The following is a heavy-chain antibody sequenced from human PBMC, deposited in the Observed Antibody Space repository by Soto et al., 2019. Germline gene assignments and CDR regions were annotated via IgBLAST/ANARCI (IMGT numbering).Heavy chain of an antibody. V-gene: IGHV4-61*01. CDR3: ARHDVIAKLQNGMGL. Sequence: SETLSLTCTVSGGSVSSGSYYWSWIRQPPGKGLEWIGYIYYSGSTNYNPSLKSRVTISVDTSDNQFSLKLSSVTAADTAVYYCARHDVIAKLQNGMGLWGQGTMVTVSS. CDR1: GGSVSSGSYY. CDR2: IYYSGST. J-gene: IGHJ6*02.